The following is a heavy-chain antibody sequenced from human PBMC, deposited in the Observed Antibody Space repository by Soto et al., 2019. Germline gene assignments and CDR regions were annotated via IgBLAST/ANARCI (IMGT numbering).Heavy chain of an antibody. CDR1: GGSLSGHY. D-gene: IGHD3-10*01. CDR2: INNSGST. CDR3: ARGRQSWGYYGPFDP. J-gene: IGHJ5*02. V-gene: IGHV4-34*01. Sequence: QVQLQQWGAGLLKPSETLSLTCAVYGGSLSGHYWSWIRQPPGKGLEWIGEINNSGSTNYNPSLKSRVTVSVDTSKNQFSLKVTSVTAADTAVYHCARGRQSWGYYGPFDPWGQGTLVTVSS.